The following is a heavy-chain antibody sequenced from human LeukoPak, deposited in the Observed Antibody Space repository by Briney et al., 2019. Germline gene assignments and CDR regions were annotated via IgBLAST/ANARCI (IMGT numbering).Heavy chain of an antibody. CDR2: KSYDGSNK. CDR3: ARDPGYYGSGTPQGWFDP. Sequence: GGSLRLSCAASGFTFSSYGMHWVRQAPGKGLEWVAVKSYDGSNKYYADSVKGRFTISRDNSKNTLYLQMNSLRTEDTAVYYCARDPGYYGSGTPQGWFDPWGQGTLVTVSS. CDR1: GFTFSSYG. J-gene: IGHJ5*02. V-gene: IGHV3-30*03. D-gene: IGHD3-10*01.